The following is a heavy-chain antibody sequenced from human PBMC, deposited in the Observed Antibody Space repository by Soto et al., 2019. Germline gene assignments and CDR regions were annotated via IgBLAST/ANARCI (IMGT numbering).Heavy chain of an antibody. CDR3: ARVPSPFDYYYAMDV. Sequence: LTCTVSGDSISSGNKYWSWIRQAPGKGLEWIGYIFSSGATYYNPSLKSRLTMSLDTSQNQFSLRLASVTDADSAVYYCARVPSPFDYYYAMDVWGQGTTVTVSS. CDR1: GDSISSGNKY. CDR2: IFSSGAT. D-gene: IGHD3-16*01. J-gene: IGHJ6*02. V-gene: IGHV4-30-4*01.